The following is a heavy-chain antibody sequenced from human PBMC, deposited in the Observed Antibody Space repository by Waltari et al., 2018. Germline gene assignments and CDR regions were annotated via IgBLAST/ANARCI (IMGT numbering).Heavy chain of an antibody. CDR2: IYYSGST. CDR1: GGSISSYS. Sequence: QVQLQESGPGLVKPSETLSLTCTVSGGSISSYSWSWLRQPPGKGLEWIGYIYYSGSTNYNPSLKSRVTISVDTSKNQFSLKLSSVTAADTAVYYCAVAARPGPEWYYYYMDVWGKGTTVTVSS. D-gene: IGHD6-6*01. CDR3: AVAARPGPEWYYYYMDV. V-gene: IGHV4-59*01. J-gene: IGHJ6*03.